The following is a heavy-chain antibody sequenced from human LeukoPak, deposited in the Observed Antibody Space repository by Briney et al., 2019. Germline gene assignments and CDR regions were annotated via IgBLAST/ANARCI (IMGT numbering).Heavy chain of an antibody. CDR2: IYYSGST. CDR1: GGSISTYY. Sequence: SETLSLTCTVSGGSISTYYWSWIRQPPGKGLEWIGYIYYSGSTNYNPSLKSRVTISVDTSKNQFSLKLSSVTAADTAVYYCARGEYCSGGSCYYFDYWGQGTLVTVSS. J-gene: IGHJ4*02. CDR3: ARGEYCSGGSCYYFDY. D-gene: IGHD2-15*01. V-gene: IGHV4-59*01.